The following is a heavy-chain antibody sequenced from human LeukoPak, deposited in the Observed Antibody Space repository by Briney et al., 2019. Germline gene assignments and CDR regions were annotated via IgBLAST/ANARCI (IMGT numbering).Heavy chain of an antibody. Sequence: GGSLRLSCAASGFTFNSYSMNWVRQAPGKGLEWVSYISSGFIIYYADSVKGRFTISRDNAKNSLYLQMNSLRAEDTAVFYCARDIAVATGYYYHYGMDVWGQGTTVTVSS. CDR2: ISSGFII. V-gene: IGHV3-48*01. J-gene: IGHJ6*02. D-gene: IGHD6-19*01. CDR3: ARDIAVATGYYYHYGMDV. CDR1: GFTFNSYS.